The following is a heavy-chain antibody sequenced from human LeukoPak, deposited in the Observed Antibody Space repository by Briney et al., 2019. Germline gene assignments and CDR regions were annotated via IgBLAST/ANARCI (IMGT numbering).Heavy chain of an antibody. CDR1: GFSFSNYN. Sequence: GGSLRLPCAASGFSFSNYNMNWVRQAPGKGLEWVSYIRFSSSTIYYADSVKGRFTISRDNAKNSLYLQMNSLRAEDTAVYYCARAVVSPSSAFDIWGQGTMVTVSS. V-gene: IGHV3-48*04. CDR2: IRFSSSTI. D-gene: IGHD2-8*02. J-gene: IGHJ3*02. CDR3: ARAVVSPSSAFDI.